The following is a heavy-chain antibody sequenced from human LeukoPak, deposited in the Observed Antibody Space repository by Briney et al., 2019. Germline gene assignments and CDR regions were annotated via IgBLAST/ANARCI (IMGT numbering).Heavy chain of an antibody. CDR1: GGSLSYFY. D-gene: IGHD6-13*01. V-gene: IGHV4-4*07. CDR3: ARDSEAWYRRRWTWGY. CDR2: IYTSGST. Sequence: PSETLSLTCTDSGGSLSYFYWSWLRQPPGKGLEWIGRIYTSGSTNYNPHLTSRVTMSVETSKKQFSLKLSSVTAADTAVYYCARDSEAWYRRRWTWGYWGQGTLVTVSS. J-gene: IGHJ4*02.